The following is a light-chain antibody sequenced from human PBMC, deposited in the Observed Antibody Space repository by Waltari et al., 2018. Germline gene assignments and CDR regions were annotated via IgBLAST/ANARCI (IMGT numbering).Light chain of an antibody. Sequence: DIVMTQSPDSLAVSLGERATIHCKSSQSVLYSATNKNYLAWYQQKPGQPPKLLIYWASTRESGVPDRFSRSGSGTDFTLTISSLQAEDVAVYYCQQYYSTPPLTFGGGTKVEIK. CDR1: QSVLYSATNKNY. CDR3: QQYYSTPPLT. V-gene: IGKV4-1*01. CDR2: WAS. J-gene: IGKJ4*01.